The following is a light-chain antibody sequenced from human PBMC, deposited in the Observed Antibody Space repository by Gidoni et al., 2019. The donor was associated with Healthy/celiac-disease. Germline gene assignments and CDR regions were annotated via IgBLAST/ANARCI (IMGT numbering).Light chain of an antibody. CDR2: RNN. J-gene: IGLJ1*01. CDR3: AAWDDSLSVLYV. CDR1: SSNIGSNY. V-gene: IGLV1-47*01. Sequence: QSVLTQPPSASGPPGQRVTISCSGSSSNIGSNYVYWYQQLPGTAPNLLIYRNNQRPSGVPDRFSGSKSGTSASLAISGLRSEDEADYYCAAWDDSLSVLYVFGTGTKVTVL.